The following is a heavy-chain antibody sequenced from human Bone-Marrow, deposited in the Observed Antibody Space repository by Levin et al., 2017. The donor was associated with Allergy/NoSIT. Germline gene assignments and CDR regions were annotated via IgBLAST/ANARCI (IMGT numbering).Heavy chain of an antibody. CDR3: AKGGIQLWMFDY. Sequence: LSLTCAASGFTFRSYAMSWVRQAPGKGLEWVSAISGSGGSTYYADSVKGRFTISRDNSKNTLYLQMNSLRAEDTAVYYCAKGGIQLWMFDYWGQGTLVTVSS. V-gene: IGHV3-23*01. J-gene: IGHJ4*02. D-gene: IGHD5-18*01. CDR2: ISGSGGST. CDR1: GFTFRSYA.